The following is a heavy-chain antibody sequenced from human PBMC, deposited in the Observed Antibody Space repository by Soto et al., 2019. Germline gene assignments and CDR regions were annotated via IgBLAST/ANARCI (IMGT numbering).Heavy chain of an antibody. CDR1: GDSVSSNSVV. J-gene: IGHJ6*02. Sequence: SPTLSLTCAISGDSVSSNSVVWNWVRQSPSRGLEWLGRTYYKSKWNNDYALSLNSLISIIPDTCKSQFSLHLYSVPPEDMGVYYCTVITLFRCMDVWGQVTTVTVPS. CDR2: TYYKSKWNN. V-gene: IGHV6-1*01. D-gene: IGHD3-10*01. CDR3: TVITLFRCMDV.